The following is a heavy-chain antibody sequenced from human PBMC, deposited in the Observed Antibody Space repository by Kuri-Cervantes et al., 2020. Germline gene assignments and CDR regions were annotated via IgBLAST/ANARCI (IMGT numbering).Heavy chain of an antibody. J-gene: IGHJ4*02. D-gene: IGHD6-19*01. Sequence: GESLKISCATSGFNFNYAWMSWVRQAPGKGLEWVGRIKSKSDGGTTDYAVPVTGRFIISRDDSQATLYLQMNSLTAGDTAVYYCIASSGWYVDYWGQGTLVTVSS. CDR2: IKSKSDGGTT. V-gene: IGHV3-15*01. CDR1: GFNFNYAW. CDR3: IASSGWYVDY.